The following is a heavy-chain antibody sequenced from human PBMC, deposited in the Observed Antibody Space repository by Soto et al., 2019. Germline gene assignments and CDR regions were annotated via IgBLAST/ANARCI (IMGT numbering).Heavy chain of an antibody. CDR1: GGSFSGYY. J-gene: IGHJ3*02. Sequence: SETLSLTCAVYGGSFSGYYWSWIRQPPGKGLEWIGEINHSGSTNYNPSLKSRVTRSVDTSKNQFSLKLSSVTAADTAVYYCARRMITFGGVIADAFDIWGQGTLVTVSS. CDR3: ARRMITFGGVIADAFDI. V-gene: IGHV4-34*01. CDR2: INHSGST. D-gene: IGHD3-16*02.